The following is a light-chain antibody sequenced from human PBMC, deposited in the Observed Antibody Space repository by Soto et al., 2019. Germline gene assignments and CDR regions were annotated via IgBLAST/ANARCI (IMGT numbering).Light chain of an antibody. V-gene: IGLV2-14*01. CDR3: TSYTSRSSLYV. CDR2: EVR. J-gene: IGLJ1*01. Sequence: QSVLTQPASVSGSPGQSMTISCTGTSSDVGAYNYVSWYKHNAGKGPKLMIYEVRKRPSGVSNRFSGSKSGNPASLTISGLQPEDDADYYCTSYTSRSSLYVFGTGTKVTVL. CDR1: SSDVGAYNY.